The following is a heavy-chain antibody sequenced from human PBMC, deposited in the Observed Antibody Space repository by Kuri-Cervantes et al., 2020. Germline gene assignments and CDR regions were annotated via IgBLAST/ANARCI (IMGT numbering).Heavy chain of an antibody. Sequence: GESLKISCAASGVTFSNYGMNWVRQAPGKGLEWVSAISGSGGSTYYADSVKGRFTISRDNSKNTLYLQMNSLRAEDTAVYYCAKQRGFRTFNYYYYGMDVWGQGTTVTVSS. CDR3: AKQRGFRTFNYYYYGMDV. V-gene: IGHV3-23*01. D-gene: IGHD3-16*01. CDR1: GVTFSNYG. CDR2: ISGSGGST. J-gene: IGHJ6*02.